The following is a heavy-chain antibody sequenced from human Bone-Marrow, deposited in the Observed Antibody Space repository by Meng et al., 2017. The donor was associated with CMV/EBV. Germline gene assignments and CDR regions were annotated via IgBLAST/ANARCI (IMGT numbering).Heavy chain of an antibody. V-gene: IGHV1-2*02. CDR2: INPNSGGT. Sequence: ASVKVSCKASGYTFTGYYMHWVRQAPGQGLEWMGWINPNSGGTNYAQKFQGRVTMTRDTSISTAYMELSRLRSDDTAVYYCAREYCSSTSGYHDFDYWGQGPLVTVSS. CDR1: GYTFTGYY. J-gene: IGHJ4*02. CDR3: AREYCSSTSGYHDFDY. D-gene: IGHD2-2*01.